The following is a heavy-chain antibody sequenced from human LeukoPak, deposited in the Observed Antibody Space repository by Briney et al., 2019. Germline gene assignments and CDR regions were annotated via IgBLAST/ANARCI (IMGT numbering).Heavy chain of an antibody. V-gene: IGHV3-30*18. CDR3: VKDEREGYGSGWSRYFDY. J-gene: IGHJ4*02. CDR2: ISYDGSNK. Sequence: GGSLRLSCAASGFTFSSYGMHWVRQAPGKGLEWVAVISYDGSNKYYADSVKGRFTISRDNSKNTLYLQMNSLRAEDTAVYYCVKDEREGYGSGWSRYFDYWGQGTLVTVSS. D-gene: IGHD6-19*01. CDR1: GFTFSSYG.